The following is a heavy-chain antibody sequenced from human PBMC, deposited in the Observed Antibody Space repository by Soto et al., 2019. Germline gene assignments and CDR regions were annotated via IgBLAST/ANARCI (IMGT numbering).Heavy chain of an antibody. V-gene: IGHV3-23*01. Sequence: GGSLRLSCAASGFTFSSYAMSWVRQAPGKGLEWVSAISGSGGSTYYADSVKGRFTISRDNSKNTLFLQMNSLRAEDTAVYYCGKVVPNGIMIRFGVVIDALDYWGQGTLVTVSS. CDR3: GKVVPNGIMIRFGVVIDALDY. CDR1: GFTFSSYA. CDR2: ISGSGGST. D-gene: IGHD3-16*02. J-gene: IGHJ4*02.